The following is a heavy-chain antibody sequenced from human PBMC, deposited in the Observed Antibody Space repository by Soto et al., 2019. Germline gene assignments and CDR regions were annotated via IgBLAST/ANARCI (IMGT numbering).Heavy chain of an antibody. D-gene: IGHD3-10*01. Sequence: SETLSLTCAVYGGSFSGYYWSWIRQPPGKGLEWIGEINHSGSTNYNPSLKSRVTISVDTSKNQFSLKLSSVTAADTAVCYCARVGVVRGGIIRRRFDYWGQGTLVTVSS. CDR1: GGSFSGYY. V-gene: IGHV4-34*01. J-gene: IGHJ4*02. CDR2: INHSGST. CDR3: ARVGVVRGGIIRRRFDY.